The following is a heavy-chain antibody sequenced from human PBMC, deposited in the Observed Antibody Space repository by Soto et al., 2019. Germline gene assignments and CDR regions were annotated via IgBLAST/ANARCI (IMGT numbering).Heavy chain of an antibody. J-gene: IGHJ4*02. Sequence: PGGSLRLSCAASGFSFSDAWMTWVRQAPGAGLEWVGRIKRKTDGGTTDYAAPVKGRFTISRDASKTTLYLQMNSLKTEDTAVYYRTTDPHSTGTKYWGQGTLVTVSS. V-gene: IGHV3-15*01. CDR3: TTDPHSTGTKY. CDR2: IKRKTDGGTT. CDR1: GFSFSDAW. D-gene: IGHD1-1*01.